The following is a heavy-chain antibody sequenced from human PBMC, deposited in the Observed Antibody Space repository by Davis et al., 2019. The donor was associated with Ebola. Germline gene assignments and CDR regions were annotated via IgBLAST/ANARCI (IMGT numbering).Heavy chain of an antibody. CDR3: AGHSTSSPDYYYGLDV. D-gene: IGHD6-6*01. J-gene: IGHJ6*04. CDR2: IIPIFGTT. V-gene: IGHV1-69*13. CDR1: GGIFTNYA. Sequence: SVKVSCKVSGGIFTNYALSWVRQAPGQGLEWMGRIIPIFGTTNYAQRFQGRVTITADDSTSTAYLELSSLSSEDTAVFYCAGHSTSSPDYYYGLDVWGKGTTVTVSS.